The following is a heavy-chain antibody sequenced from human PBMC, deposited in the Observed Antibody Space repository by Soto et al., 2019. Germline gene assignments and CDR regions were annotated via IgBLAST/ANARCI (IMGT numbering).Heavy chain of an antibody. CDR3: AGSVAGPFDY. J-gene: IGHJ4*02. CDR1: GFTFSSYA. CDR2: ISYDGSNK. D-gene: IGHD6-19*01. V-gene: IGHV3-30-3*01. Sequence: LRLSCAASGFTFSSYAMHWVRQAPGKGLEWVAVISYDGSNKYYADSVKGRFTISRDNSKNTLYLQMNSPRAEDTAVYYCAGSVAGPFDYWGQGTLVTVS.